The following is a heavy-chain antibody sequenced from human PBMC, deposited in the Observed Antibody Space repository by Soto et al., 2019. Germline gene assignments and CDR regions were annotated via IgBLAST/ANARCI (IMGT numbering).Heavy chain of an antibody. D-gene: IGHD2-15*01. CDR3: ARYCSGGSCSGDFDY. CDR1: GYTFTSYG. J-gene: IGHJ4*02. CDR2: ISAYNGNT. V-gene: IGHV1-18*01. Sequence: ASVKVSCKASGYTFTSYGISWVRQAPGQGLEWMGWISAYNGNTNYAQKLQGRVTMTTDTSTSTAYMELRSLRSDDTAVYYCARYCSGGSCSGDFDYWGQGTLVTVSS.